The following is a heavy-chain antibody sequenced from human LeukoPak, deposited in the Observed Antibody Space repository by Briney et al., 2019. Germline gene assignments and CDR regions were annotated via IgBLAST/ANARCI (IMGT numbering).Heavy chain of an antibody. CDR2: IYYSGST. J-gene: IGHJ4*02. CDR1: GGSISSGGYY. D-gene: IGHD3-9*01. V-gene: IGHV4-31*03. Sequence: PSQTLSLTCTVSGGSISSGGYYWSWIRQHPGKGLEWIGYIYYSGSTYYNPSLKSRVTISADTSKNQFSLKLSSVTAADTAVYYCARGPTIDYDILTGYYYFHYWGQGTQVTVSS. CDR3: ARGPTIDYDILTGYYYFHY.